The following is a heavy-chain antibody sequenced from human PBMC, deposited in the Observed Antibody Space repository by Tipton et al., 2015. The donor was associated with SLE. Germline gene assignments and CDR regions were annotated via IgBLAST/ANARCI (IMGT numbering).Heavy chain of an antibody. CDR3: ARGSPPQQRVLGWFDP. Sequence: TLSLTCTVSGGSISSLYCSWFRQPPGKGLEWIGYIYYSGSTNYNPSLKSRVTISVDTSKNQFSLKLSSVTAADTAVSYCARGSPPQQRVLGWFDPWGPGTLVTVSS. V-gene: IGHV4-59*11. CDR2: IYYSGST. CDR1: GGSISSLY. J-gene: IGHJ5*02. D-gene: IGHD6-13*01.